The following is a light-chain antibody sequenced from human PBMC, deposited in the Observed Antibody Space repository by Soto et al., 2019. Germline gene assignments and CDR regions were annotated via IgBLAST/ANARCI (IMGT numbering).Light chain of an antibody. CDR3: QQYNNWPLT. Sequence: ILLAQSPATQCVSLGEGATLSCRASQSVSSNLAWYQQKPGQTPRLLSYGASTRATRIPARFSGSGSGTEFTLTISSLQSEDFAVYYCQQYNNWPLTFGQGTKVDIK. CDR1: QSVSSN. V-gene: IGKV3-15*01. CDR2: GAS. J-gene: IGKJ1*01.